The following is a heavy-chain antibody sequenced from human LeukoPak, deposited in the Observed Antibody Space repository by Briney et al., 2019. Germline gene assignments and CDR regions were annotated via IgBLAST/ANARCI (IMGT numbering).Heavy chain of an antibody. CDR2: IYYTGRPT. J-gene: IGHJ4*02. CDR1: GGSITSSTHY. CDR3: ARDFLRDYGDPFDS. D-gene: IGHD4-17*01. Sequence: SETLSLTCTVSGGSITSSTHYWGWIRQPPGKGLVWIGTIYYTGRPTFYNPSLKSRLTISVDTSKSHFSLKLTSVTAADTAVYYCARDFLRDYGDPFDSWGQGTLVTVSS. V-gene: IGHV4-39*07.